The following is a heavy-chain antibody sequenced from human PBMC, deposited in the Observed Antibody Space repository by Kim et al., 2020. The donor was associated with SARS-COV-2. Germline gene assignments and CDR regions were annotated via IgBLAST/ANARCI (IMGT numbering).Heavy chain of an antibody. V-gene: IGHV3-49*03. Sequence: GGSLRLSCTASGFTFGDYAMSWFRQAPGKGLEWVGFIRSKAYGGITEYAAAVKGRFTISRDDSNSIAYLQMNSLKTEDTAVYYCTRDYLVGQQLGTTYYYYGMDVCGQGTTVTVSS. CDR3: TRDYLVGQQLGTTYYYYGMDV. CDR2: IRSKAYGGIT. J-gene: IGHJ6*02. D-gene: IGHD6-13*01. CDR1: GFTFGDYA.